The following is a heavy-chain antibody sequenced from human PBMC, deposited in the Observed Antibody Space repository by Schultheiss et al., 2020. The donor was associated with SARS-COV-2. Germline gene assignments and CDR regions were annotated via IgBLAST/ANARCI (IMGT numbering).Heavy chain of an antibody. Sequence: ASVKVSCKVSGYTLTELSMHWVRQAPGKGLEWMGGFDPEDGETIYAQKFQGRVTMTEDTSTDTAYMELSSLRSEDTAVYYCAREPYSSGWRLYELFDYWGQGTLVTVSS. CDR3: AREPYSSGWRLYELFDY. D-gene: IGHD6-19*01. J-gene: IGHJ4*02. V-gene: IGHV1-24*01. CDR1: GYTLTELS. CDR2: FDPEDGET.